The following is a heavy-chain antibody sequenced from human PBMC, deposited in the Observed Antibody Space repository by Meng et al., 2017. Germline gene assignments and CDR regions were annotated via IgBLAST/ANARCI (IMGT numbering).Heavy chain of an antibody. D-gene: IGHD3-22*01. CDR1: GYTFTSYA. Sequence: VQLVQAGAEVKKTGASVKVSCKASGYTFTSYAMHWVRQAPGQRLEWMGRINAGNGNTKYSQKFQGRVTITRDTSASTAYMELSSLRSEDTAVYYCATDGQDSSGYYSWYFDLWGRGTLVTVSS. CDR3: ATDGQDSSGYYSWYFDL. V-gene: IGHV1-3*01. J-gene: IGHJ2*01. CDR2: INAGNGNT.